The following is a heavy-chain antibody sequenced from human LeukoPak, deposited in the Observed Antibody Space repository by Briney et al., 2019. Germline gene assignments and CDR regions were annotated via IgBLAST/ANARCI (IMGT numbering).Heavy chain of an antibody. CDR2: INSDGSST. V-gene: IGHV3-74*01. CDR3: AREEKLMVYAIEDY. Sequence: GGSLRLSCAASGFTFSSYWMHWVRQAPGKGLVCVSRINSDGSSTSYADSVKGRFTISRDNAKNTLYLQMNSLRAEDTAVYYCAREEKLMVYAIEDYWGQGTLVTVSS. D-gene: IGHD2-8*01. J-gene: IGHJ4*02. CDR1: GFTFSSYW.